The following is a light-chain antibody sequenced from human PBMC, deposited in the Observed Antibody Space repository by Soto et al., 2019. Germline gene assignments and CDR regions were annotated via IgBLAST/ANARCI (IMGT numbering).Light chain of an antibody. Sequence: QSVLTQPASVSGSPGQSITISCSGTRSDIGTYTYVSWYQQHPGKVPKLMISDVTNRPSGVSDRFAGSKSGNTTSLTISGFQAEDGANYYCCSKTSSRTVVFGGGTKVTVL. CDR2: DVT. CDR1: RSDIGTYTY. V-gene: IGLV2-14*03. J-gene: IGLJ2*01. CDR3: CSKTSSRTVV.